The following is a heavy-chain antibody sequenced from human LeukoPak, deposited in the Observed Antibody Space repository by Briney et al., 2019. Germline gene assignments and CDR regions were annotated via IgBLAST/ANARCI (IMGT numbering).Heavy chain of an antibody. CDR3: ARDAYDDASES. Sequence: PGGSLRLSCAASGFTFSYYWMTWVRQAPGKGLEWVANLRPDGRDKYYADSVKGRFTISRDNAKNSLYLQMNGLRADDTAIYYRARDAYDDASESWGQGTLVTVSS. D-gene: IGHD3-3*01. V-gene: IGHV3-7*01. J-gene: IGHJ5*02. CDR1: GFTFSYYW. CDR2: LRPDGRDK.